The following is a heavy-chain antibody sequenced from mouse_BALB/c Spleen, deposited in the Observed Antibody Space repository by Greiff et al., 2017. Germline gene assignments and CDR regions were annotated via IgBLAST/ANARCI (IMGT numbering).Heavy chain of an antibody. CDR3: ARWGVITTAFAY. CDR1: GYTFTDYY. CDR2: VNPYNGGT. Sequence: EVQVVESGPELVKPGASVKMSCKASGYTFTDYYMDWVKQSHGESFEWIGRVNPYNGGTSYNQKFKGKATLTVDKSSSTAYMELNSLTSEDSAVYYCARWGVITTAFAYWGQGTLVTVSA. V-gene: IGHV1-19*01. J-gene: IGHJ3*01. D-gene: IGHD2-4*01.